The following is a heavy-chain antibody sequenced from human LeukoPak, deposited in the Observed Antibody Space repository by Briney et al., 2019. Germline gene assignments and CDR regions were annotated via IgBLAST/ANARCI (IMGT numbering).Heavy chain of an antibody. Sequence: GGSLRLSCAASGFTVSSNYMSWVRQAPGKGLERVSVIYSCCSTYYADSVKLRFTISRYNSKNTLYLQLNSLRAEDTAVYYCAQVLGGYFDYWGQGTLVTVSS. J-gene: IGHJ4*02. CDR1: GFTVSSNY. CDR3: AQVLGGYFDY. D-gene: IGHD2-8*02. CDR2: IYSCCST. V-gene: IGHV3-66*01.